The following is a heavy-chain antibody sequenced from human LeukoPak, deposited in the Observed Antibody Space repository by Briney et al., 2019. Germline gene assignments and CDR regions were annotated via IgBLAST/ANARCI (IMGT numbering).Heavy chain of an antibody. CDR1: GFTFSNYG. D-gene: IGHD3-10*01. Sequence: GGSLRLSCAASGFTFSNYGMSWVRQASGKGLEWVANIKQDGSEKYYVDSVKGRFTISRDNAKNSLYLQMNSLRAEDTAVYYCARDIGSGRYFLYDAFDIWGQGTMVTVSS. CDR2: IKQDGSEK. J-gene: IGHJ3*02. CDR3: ARDIGSGRYFLYDAFDI. V-gene: IGHV3-7*01.